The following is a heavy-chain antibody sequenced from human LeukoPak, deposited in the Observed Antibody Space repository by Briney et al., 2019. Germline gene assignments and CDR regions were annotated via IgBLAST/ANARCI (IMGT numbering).Heavy chain of an antibody. CDR1: GGSFSGYY. CDR3: ARLQDSREYFFDY. J-gene: IGHJ4*02. V-gene: IGHV4-34*01. Sequence: PSETLSLTCAVYGGSFSGYYWNWIRQPPGKGLEWIGEINHSGSTNYNPSLKSRVIISLDTSKNQFSLKLSSVTAADTAVYYCARLQDSREYFFDYWGQGTLVTVSS. CDR2: INHSGST. D-gene: IGHD3-10*01.